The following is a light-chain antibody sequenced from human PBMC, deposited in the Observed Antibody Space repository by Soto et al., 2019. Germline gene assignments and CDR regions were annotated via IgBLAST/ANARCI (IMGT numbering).Light chain of an antibody. Sequence: DLQMTQSPSSLSASVGDRVTITCRASQRMSTYLNWFQQKPGKAPKVLIYGASSLQSGVPSRFSGSGSGTDFTLTISSLQPEDSATYYCQQRYNTPLTFGGGTKVEIK. V-gene: IGKV1-39*01. J-gene: IGKJ4*01. CDR2: GAS. CDR1: QRMSTY. CDR3: QQRYNTPLT.